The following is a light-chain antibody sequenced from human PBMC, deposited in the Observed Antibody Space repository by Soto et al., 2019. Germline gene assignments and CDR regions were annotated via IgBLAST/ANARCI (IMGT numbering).Light chain of an antibody. J-gene: IGKJ1*01. CDR1: QSISSY. Sequence: EIVLTQSPGTRSLSPVERATISCRASQSISSYLAWYQQKSGQAPRLLIYGASNRATGIPDRFSGSGSGTDFTLTISRLEPEDFAVYYCQQYGRSPWTFGQGTKVDI. CDR3: QQYGRSPWT. V-gene: IGKV3-20*01. CDR2: GAS.